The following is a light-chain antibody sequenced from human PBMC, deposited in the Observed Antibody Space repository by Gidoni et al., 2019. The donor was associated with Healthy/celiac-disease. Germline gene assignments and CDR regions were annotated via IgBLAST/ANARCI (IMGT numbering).Light chain of an antibody. J-gene: IGLJ2*01. CDR3: QAWDSSTVV. Sequence: ATPAPTASINCTGDKLGDKDACWYQQKTGQSPVLVIYQDSKRPSGIPERFSGSNSGNTATLTISGTQAMDEADYYCQAWDSSTVVFGGGTKLTVL. V-gene: IGLV3-1*01. CDR1: KLGDKD. CDR2: QDS.